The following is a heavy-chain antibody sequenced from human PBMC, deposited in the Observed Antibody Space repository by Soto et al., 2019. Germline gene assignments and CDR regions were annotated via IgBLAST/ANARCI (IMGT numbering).Heavy chain of an antibody. D-gene: IGHD6-19*01. Sequence: ASVKVSCKASGYTFTGYYMHWVRQAPGQGLEWMGWINPNSGGTNYAQKFQGWVTMTRDTSISTAYMELSRLRSDDTAVYYCAREPPAGPYYYYYYGMAVRKQGTTVTVSS. CDR3: AREPPAGPYYYYYYGMAV. V-gene: IGHV1-2*04. J-gene: IGHJ6*01. CDR1: GYTFTGYY. CDR2: INPNSGGT.